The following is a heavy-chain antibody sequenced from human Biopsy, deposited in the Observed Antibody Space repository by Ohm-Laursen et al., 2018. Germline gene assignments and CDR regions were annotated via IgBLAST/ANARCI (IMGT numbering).Heavy chain of an antibody. J-gene: IGHJ4*02. V-gene: IGHV3-9*01. CDR2: IKWNSGKI. CDR3: ARDTGTMVRGVLYQ. Sequence: SLRLSCSAPGFNLGDYAMHWVRHVPGKGLEWVSGIKWNSGKIDYADSVKGRFTISRDNAKNSLYLHMNSLRTEDSAFYYCARDTGTMVRGVLYQWGQGTQVTVSS. CDR1: GFNLGDYA. D-gene: IGHD3-10*01.